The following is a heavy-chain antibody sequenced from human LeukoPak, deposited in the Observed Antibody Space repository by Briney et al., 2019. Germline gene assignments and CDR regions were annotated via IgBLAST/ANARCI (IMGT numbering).Heavy chain of an antibody. J-gene: IGHJ4*02. D-gene: IGHD1-26*01. CDR2: IIPIFGTA. V-gene: IGHV1-69*05. Sequence: SVKVSCKASGGTFSSYAISWVRQAPGQGLEWMGGIIPIFGTANYAQKFQGRVTITTDEPTSTAYMELSSLRSEDTAVYYCAREIVGAYYFDYWGQGTLVTVSS. CDR3: AREIVGAYYFDY. CDR1: GGTFSSYA.